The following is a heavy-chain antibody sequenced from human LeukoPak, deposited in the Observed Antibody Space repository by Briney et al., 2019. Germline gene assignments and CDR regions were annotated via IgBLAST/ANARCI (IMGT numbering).Heavy chain of an antibody. J-gene: IGHJ4*02. V-gene: IGHV3-23*01. D-gene: IGHD3-10*01. CDR2: VTGSGDST. Sequence: PGGSLRLSCAASGFIFSSYAMSWVRQAPGQGLEWDSAVTGSGDSTNYADSVKGRFTVSRDKSKNTLYLRMNSLRAEDTAVYYCAKARLVRGVIMTPFCFDYWGQGTLVTLSS. CDR3: AKARLVRGVIMTPFCFDY. CDR1: GFIFSSYA.